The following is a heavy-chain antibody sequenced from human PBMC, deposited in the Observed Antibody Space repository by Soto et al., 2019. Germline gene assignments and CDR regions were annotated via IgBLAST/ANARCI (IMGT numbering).Heavy chain of an antibody. CDR3: AKGGRQWLVTSDFNY. CDR1: GFTFSANA. D-gene: IGHD6-19*01. Sequence: VQLVESGGGVVQPGRSLRLSCAASGFTFSANAMPWVAQAPGKGLEWVAVVSHDGRNTHYADSVKGRFTISRDSSKNTVSLEMTSLRAEDTAVYYCAKGGRQWLVTSDFNYWGQGALVTVSS. V-gene: IGHV3-30*18. CDR2: VSHDGRNT. J-gene: IGHJ4*02.